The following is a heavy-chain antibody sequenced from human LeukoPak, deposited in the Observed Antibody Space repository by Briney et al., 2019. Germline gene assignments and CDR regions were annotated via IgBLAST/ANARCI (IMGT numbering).Heavy chain of an antibody. D-gene: IGHD3-10*01. CDR3: ARDRRTYYYGSGSYSPVAFDI. V-gene: IGHV4-31*03. CDR1: GGSISSGGYY. CDR2: IYYSGST. Sequence: SETLSLTCTVSGGSISSGGYYWSCIRQHPGKGLECIGYIYYSGSTYYNPSLKSRVTISVDTSKNQFSLKLSSVTAADTAVYYCARDRRTYYYGSGSYSPVAFDIWGQGTMVTVSS. J-gene: IGHJ3*02.